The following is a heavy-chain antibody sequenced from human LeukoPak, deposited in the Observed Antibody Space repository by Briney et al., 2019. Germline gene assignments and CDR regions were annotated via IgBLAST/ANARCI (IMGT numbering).Heavy chain of an antibody. V-gene: IGHV3-7*03. CDR3: ARLSAAPAWVPWLGEGNDAFDI. CDR2: INHDGSEK. CDR1: GFTFSGYG. J-gene: IGHJ3*02. Sequence: GGSLRLSCAASGFTFSGYGMSWVRGAPGKDLEWVASINHDGSEKYYVDSVKGRLTIFRGKAKKSLYRQINSLSAEDTAVYYCARLSAAPAWVPWLGEGNDAFDIWAQGTMVTVSS. D-gene: IGHD5-12*01.